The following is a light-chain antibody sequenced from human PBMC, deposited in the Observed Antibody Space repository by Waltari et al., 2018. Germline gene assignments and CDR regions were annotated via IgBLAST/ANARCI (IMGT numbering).Light chain of an antibody. CDR3: CSFVTGDTWV. CDR1: SNDVGTYKF. Sequence: QSALTQPASVSGSPGQSITISCTGTSNDVGTYKFVSWYQQYPGKAPKLIIYEVSQRPSGVSNRFSGSKSGNTAALTISGLQTEDEADYYCCSFVTGDTWVFGGGTKLAVL. V-gene: IGLV2-23*02. CDR2: EVS. J-gene: IGLJ3*02.